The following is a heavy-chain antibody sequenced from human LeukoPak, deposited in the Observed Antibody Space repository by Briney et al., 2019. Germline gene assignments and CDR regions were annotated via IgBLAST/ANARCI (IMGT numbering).Heavy chain of an antibody. D-gene: IGHD2-2*01. Sequence: GGSLRLSCVASGFTFSNYWTLWVRQAPGKGLMWVSLISTDGKSTRYAESVKGRFTISRDNAKNALYLQMDILRVEDTALYFCVRDYQFIQEVWGQGTTVTVSS. V-gene: IGHV3-74*01. J-gene: IGHJ6*02. CDR3: VRDYQFIQEV. CDR1: GFTFSNYW. CDR2: ISTDGKST.